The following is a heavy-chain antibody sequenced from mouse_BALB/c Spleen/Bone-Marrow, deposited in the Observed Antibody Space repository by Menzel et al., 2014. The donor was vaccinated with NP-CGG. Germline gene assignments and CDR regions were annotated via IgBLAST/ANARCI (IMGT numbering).Heavy chain of an antibody. CDR3: ARRRDYDYFDY. CDR2: ISSGGSYT. V-gene: IGHV5-6*01. J-gene: IGHJ2*01. CDR1: GFTFSSYG. Sequence: EVQLVESGGDLVKPGGSLKLSCAAPGFTFSSYGMSWVRQIPDKRLEWVATISSGGSYTFYPDSVKGRFTISRDNAKNTLNLQMTSLKSGDTAMYYCARRRDYDYFDYWGQGTTLTVSS. D-gene: IGHD2-4*01.